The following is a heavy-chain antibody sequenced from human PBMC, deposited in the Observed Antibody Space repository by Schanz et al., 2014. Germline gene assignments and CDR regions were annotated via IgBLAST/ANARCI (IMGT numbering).Heavy chain of an antibody. CDR2: ISAYNGHT. D-gene: IGHD2-2*01. Sequence: QGQLVQSGAEVKKPGASVKVSCKASGYTFTSYGITWVRQAPGQGLEWMGWISAYNGHTTYAQKFQGRVTMTRDTSTSTSYMELRSLTSDDTAVYYCARDVPINDYWGQGTPVTVSS. CDR1: GYTFTSYG. J-gene: IGHJ4*02. V-gene: IGHV1-18*01. CDR3: ARDVPINDY.